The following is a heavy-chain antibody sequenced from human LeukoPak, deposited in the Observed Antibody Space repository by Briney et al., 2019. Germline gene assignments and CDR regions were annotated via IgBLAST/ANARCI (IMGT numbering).Heavy chain of an antibody. CDR3: VRPMNIVDTFDI. J-gene: IGHJ3*02. D-gene: IGHD2-21*01. Sequence: GESLKISCKGSEYSFSTYWIAWVRQMPGKGLEWMGIIDPDDSDSRYSPSFQGQVTISADKSISTAYLQWSSLKASDTAMYYCVRPMNIVDTFDIWGQGTMVTVSS. V-gene: IGHV5-51*01. CDR1: EYSFSTYW. CDR2: IDPDDSDS.